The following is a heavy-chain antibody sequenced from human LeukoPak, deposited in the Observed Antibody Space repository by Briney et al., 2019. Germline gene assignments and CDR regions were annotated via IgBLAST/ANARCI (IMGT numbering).Heavy chain of an antibody. CDR1: EFTFRSYS. Sequence: NPGGSLRLSCAGSEFTFRSYSMQWVRQAPGKGLEWVSSISGSSSDIYYADSVKGGFTISRENSENSLYLQMKSLRAEDTALYYCARRGYHDYSGFDYWGQGTLVTVSS. V-gene: IGHV3-21*01. D-gene: IGHD1-26*01. CDR3: ARRGYHDYSGFDY. CDR2: ISGSSSDI. J-gene: IGHJ4*02.